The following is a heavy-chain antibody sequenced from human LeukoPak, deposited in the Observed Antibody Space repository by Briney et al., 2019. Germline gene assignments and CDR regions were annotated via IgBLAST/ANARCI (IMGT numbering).Heavy chain of an antibody. Sequence: PGRSLRLSCAASGFTFSNYPMHWVRQAPGKGLDWVAVISYDGSDKYYAASVKGRFTISRDNSKNTLFLQMNSLRAEDTAVYYCAKGSNRGVATIDYWGQGTLVTVSS. D-gene: IGHD5-12*01. CDR2: ISYDGSDK. J-gene: IGHJ4*02. CDR1: GFTFSNYP. V-gene: IGHV3-30*04. CDR3: AKGSNRGVATIDY.